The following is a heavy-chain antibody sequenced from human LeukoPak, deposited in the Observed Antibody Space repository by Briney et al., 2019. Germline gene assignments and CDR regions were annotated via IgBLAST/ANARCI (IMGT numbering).Heavy chain of an antibody. Sequence: GGSLRLSCVASGFTFSDHGFHWVRQAPGKGLEWVAFIRYDGSNTYYTDSVKGRFTISRDNSKNTLYLQMNSLRAEDTAVYYCARTLRGRGLWLGELLPIFDIWGQGTMVTVSS. CDR1: GFTFSDHG. CDR3: ARTLRGRGLWLGELLPIFDI. D-gene: IGHD3-10*01. J-gene: IGHJ3*02. CDR2: IRYDGSNT. V-gene: IGHV3-30*02.